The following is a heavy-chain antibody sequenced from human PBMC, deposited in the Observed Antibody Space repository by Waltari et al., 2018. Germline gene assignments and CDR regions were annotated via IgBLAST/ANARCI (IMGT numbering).Heavy chain of an antibody. CDR2: IDPSDSET. V-gene: IGHV5-10-1*01. Sequence: GKKPGESLKISCKGSGYSFTNYWINWVRQMPGKGLEWMGRIDPSDSETNYSPSFQGHVTISADKSTNTAYLQWSTLKASDTAMYYCARGVGSPGDFWGQGTLVTVSS. CDR3: ARGVGSPGDF. CDR1: GYSFTNYW. D-gene: IGHD2-8*01. J-gene: IGHJ4*02.